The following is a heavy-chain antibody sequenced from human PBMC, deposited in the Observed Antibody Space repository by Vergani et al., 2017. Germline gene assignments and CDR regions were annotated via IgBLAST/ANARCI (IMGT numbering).Heavy chain of an antibody. V-gene: IGHV4-61*02. D-gene: IGHD6-19*01. J-gene: IGHJ4*02. CDR3: ARMRSAVAGFLSFDY. CDR2: IYTSGST. Sequence: QVQLQESGPGLVKPSQTLSLTCTVSGGSISSGSYYWSWIRQPAGKGLEWIGRIYTSGSTNYNPSLKSRVTISVDTSKNQFSLKLSSVTAADTAVYYCARMRSAVAGFLSFDYWGQGTLVTVSS. CDR1: GGSISSGSYY.